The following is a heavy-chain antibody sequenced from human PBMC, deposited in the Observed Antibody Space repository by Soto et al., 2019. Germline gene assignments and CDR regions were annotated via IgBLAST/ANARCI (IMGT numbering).Heavy chain of an antibody. D-gene: IGHD2-15*01. V-gene: IGHV1-69*01. CDR3: ARDLTGYCSGVSCYWFDP. Sequence: QVQLVQSGAEVKKPGSSVKVSCKASGGTFSSYAISWVRQAPGQGLEWMGGIIPIFGTANYAQKFQGRVTITADESTSTAYMELSSLRSEDTAVYYCARDLTGYCSGVSCYWFDPWGQGTLVTVSS. CDR1: GGTFSSYA. J-gene: IGHJ5*02. CDR2: IIPIFGTA.